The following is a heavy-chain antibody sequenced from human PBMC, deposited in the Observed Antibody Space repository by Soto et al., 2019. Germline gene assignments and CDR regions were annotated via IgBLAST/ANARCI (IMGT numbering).Heavy chain of an antibody. CDR2: ISSSSSSYI. V-gene: IGHV3-21*01. D-gene: IGHD3-22*01. CDR3: ARDGTAYYYDSSGMDY. CDR1: GFTFSSYS. Sequence: PGGSLRLSCAASGFTFSSYSMNWVRQAPGKGLEWVSSISSSSSSYIYYADSVKGRFTISRDNAKNSLYLQMNSLRAEDTAVYYCARDGTAYYYDSSGMDYWGQGTLVTVSS. J-gene: IGHJ4*02.